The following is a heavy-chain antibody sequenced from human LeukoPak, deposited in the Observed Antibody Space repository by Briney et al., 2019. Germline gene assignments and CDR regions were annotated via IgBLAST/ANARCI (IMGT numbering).Heavy chain of an antibody. D-gene: IGHD1-26*01. CDR1: RRSISTNDYY. CDR3: ARRELRFRQFDS. Sequence: SETLSLTCTVSRRSISTNDYYWDWVRPPPEKGLGWIGAIFYSGGTDYNPCLKSRVTMSVDTSKNQFSLRLTSVTAAATAVYYCARRELRFRQFDSWGQGTLVTVSS. V-gene: IGHV4-39*01. J-gene: IGHJ4*02. CDR2: IFYSGGT.